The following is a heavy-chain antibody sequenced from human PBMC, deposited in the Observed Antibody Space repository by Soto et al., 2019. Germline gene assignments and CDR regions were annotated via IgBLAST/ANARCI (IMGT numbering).Heavy chain of an antibody. J-gene: IGHJ5*01. V-gene: IGHV3-23*01. D-gene: IGHD3-22*01. Sequence: GGSLRLSCAASGFMFSGYAMSWVRQAPGKGLEWVSSISASGGTANLADSVEGRCTISRDNSKSTLYLQMNSLRAEDTAVYYCAKLTYPSDSTGYYYERVSGWIDSWGQGTLVTVSS. CDR2: ISASGGTA. CDR1: GFMFSGYA. CDR3: AKLTYPSDSTGYYYERVSGWIDS.